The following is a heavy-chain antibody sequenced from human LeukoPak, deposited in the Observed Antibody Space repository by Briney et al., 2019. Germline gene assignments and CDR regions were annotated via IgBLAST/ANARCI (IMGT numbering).Heavy chain of an antibody. D-gene: IGHD6-13*01. J-gene: IGHJ4*02. Sequence: ASVKVSCKASGYTFTSYYMHWVRQAPGQGLEWMGIINPSGGSTIYAQKFQGRVTMTRDTSTSTVYMELSSLRSEDTAVYYCARAGRIYIAAAQSVDYWGQGTLVTVSS. CDR1: GYTFTSYY. CDR3: ARAGRIYIAAAQSVDY. CDR2: INPSGGST. V-gene: IGHV1-46*01.